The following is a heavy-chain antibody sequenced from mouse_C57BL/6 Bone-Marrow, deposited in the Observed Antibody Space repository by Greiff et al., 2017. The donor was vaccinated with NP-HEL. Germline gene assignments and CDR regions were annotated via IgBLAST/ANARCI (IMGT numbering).Heavy chain of an antibody. CDR1: GFTFSDYY. J-gene: IGHJ4*01. CDR2: ISNGGGST. CDR3: ARCSNFSMDY. V-gene: IGHV5-12*01. Sequence: EVNVVESGGGLVQPGGSLKLSCAASGFTFSDYYMYWVRQTPEKRLEWVAYISNGGGSTYYPDTVKGRFTISRDNAKNTLYLQMSRLKSEDTAMYYCARCSNFSMDYWGQGTSVTVSS. D-gene: IGHD2-5*01.